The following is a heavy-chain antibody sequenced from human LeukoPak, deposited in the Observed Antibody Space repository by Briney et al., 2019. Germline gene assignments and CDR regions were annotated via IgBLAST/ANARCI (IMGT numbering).Heavy chain of an antibody. D-gene: IGHD6-13*01. J-gene: IGHJ6*04. CDR2: INSDGGST. CDR3: ARGGAVAGIMDV. CDR1: RFTFSSYW. V-gene: IGHV3-74*01. Sequence: GGSLRLSCAASRFTFSSYWMHWVRQAPGKGLVWVSRINSDGGSTTYADSVKGRFTISRDNAKNTLYLQMNSLRAEDTAVYYCARGGAVAGIMDVWGKGTTVTVSS.